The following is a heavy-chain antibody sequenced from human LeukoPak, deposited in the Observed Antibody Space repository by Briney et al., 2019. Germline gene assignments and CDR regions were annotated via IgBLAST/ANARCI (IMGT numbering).Heavy chain of an antibody. CDR2: ISAYNGNT. CDR1: GYTFTSYG. D-gene: IGHD4-17*01. J-gene: IGHJ3*02. Sequence: ASVKVSCKASGYTFTSYGISWVRQAPGQGLEWMGWISAYNGNTNYAQKLQGRVTMTTDTSTSTAYMELRSLRSDDTAVYYCARDFEITVYDYGYDAFDIWGQGTMVTVSS. CDR3: ARDFEITVYDYGYDAFDI. V-gene: IGHV1-18*01.